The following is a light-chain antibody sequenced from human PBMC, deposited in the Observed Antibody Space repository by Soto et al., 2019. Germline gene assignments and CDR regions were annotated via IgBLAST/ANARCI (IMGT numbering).Light chain of an antibody. CDR2: ATS. Sequence: EIVLTQSPGTLSLSPGESATLSCRASQSVDSAYLGRYQHKPGQAPRLLISATSRRATGTPDRFSGSGSGTDFTLVFSRLEPEDFAVYSCQQRVRSPRTFGQGTKVEIK. J-gene: IGKJ2*01. V-gene: IGKV3-20*01. CDR1: QSVDSAY. CDR3: QQRVRSPRT.